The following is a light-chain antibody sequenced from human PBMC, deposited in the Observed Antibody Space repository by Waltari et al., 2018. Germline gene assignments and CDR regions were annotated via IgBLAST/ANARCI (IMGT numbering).Light chain of an antibody. CDR2: EAS. V-gene: IGKV1-5*03. J-gene: IGKJ2*01. CDR1: QSISRW. Sequence: DIQMTQSPSTLAAAVGYSVTITCRASQSISRWLAWYQQKPGKAPKLLISEASTLKSGVPSRFSGSGSGTEFILTITSLQRDDFATYFCQHYNNYRYTFGQGTKLEI. CDR3: QHYNNYRYT.